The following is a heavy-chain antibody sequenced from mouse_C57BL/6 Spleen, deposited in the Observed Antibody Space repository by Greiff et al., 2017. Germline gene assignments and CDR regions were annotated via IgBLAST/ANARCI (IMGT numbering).Heavy chain of an antibody. J-gene: IGHJ4*01. Sequence: VQLQQPGAELVRPGSSVKLSCKASGYTFTSYWMHWVKQRPIQGLEWIGNIDPSDSETHYNQKFKDKATLTVDKSSSTAYMQLSSLTSEDSAVYYCARMEIYYGPYYAMDYWGQGTSVTVSS. V-gene: IGHV1-52*01. CDR3: ARMEIYYGPYYAMDY. CDR2: IDPSDSET. CDR1: GYTFTSYW. D-gene: IGHD1-1*01.